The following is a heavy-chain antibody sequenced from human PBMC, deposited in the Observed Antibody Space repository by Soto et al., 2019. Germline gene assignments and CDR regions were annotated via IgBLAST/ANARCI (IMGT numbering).Heavy chain of an antibody. CDR2: IYSGGST. J-gene: IGHJ4*02. Sequence: GGSLRLSCAASGFTFSSYAMSWVRQAPGKGLEWVSVIYSGGSTYYADSVKGRFTISRHNSKNTLYLQMNSLRAEDTAVYYCARSSLYYYGSGSYYNPPGLDYWGQGTLVTVSS. CDR1: GFTFSSYA. CDR3: ARSSLYYYGSGSYYNPPGLDY. D-gene: IGHD3-10*01. V-gene: IGHV3-53*04.